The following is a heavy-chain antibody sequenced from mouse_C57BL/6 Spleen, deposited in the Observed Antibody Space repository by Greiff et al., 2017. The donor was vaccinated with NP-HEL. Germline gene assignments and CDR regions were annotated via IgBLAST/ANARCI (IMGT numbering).Heavy chain of an antibody. CDR2: IYPGDGDT. V-gene: IGHV1-82*01. CDR1: GYAFSSSW. J-gene: IGHJ4*01. CDR3: ARGGRDAMDY. Sequence: VQLQQSGPELVKPGASVKISCKASGYAFSSSWMNWVKQRPGKGLEWIGRIYPGDGDTNYNGKFKGKATLTADKSSSTAYMQLSSLTSEDSAVYFCARGGRDAMDYWGQGTSVTVSS.